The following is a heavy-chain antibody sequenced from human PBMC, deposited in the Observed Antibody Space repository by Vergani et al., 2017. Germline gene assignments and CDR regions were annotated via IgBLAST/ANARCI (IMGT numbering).Heavy chain of an antibody. CDR3: ARDYGRAAIDY. CDR2: ISVYNGET. D-gene: IGHD2-15*01. J-gene: IGHJ4*02. CDR1: GYTFRNYG. Sequence: QVQLVQSGAEVKKPGASVKVSCEGSGYTFRNYGISWVRQAPGEGLEWLGWISVYNGETKFAQKFQGRVTLTRDTSTDTAYMEMGSLRSDDTAVYYCARDYGRAAIDYWGQGTLVTVSS. V-gene: IGHV1-18*04.